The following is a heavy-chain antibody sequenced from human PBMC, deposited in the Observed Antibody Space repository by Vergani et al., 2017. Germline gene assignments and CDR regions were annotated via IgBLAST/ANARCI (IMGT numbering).Heavy chain of an antibody. J-gene: IGHJ5*02. Sequence: QVQLVQSGAEVKKPGSSVKVSCKASGATFRSNTISWVRQVPGQGLEWMGRINTNTGNPTYAQGFTGRFVFSLDTSVSTAYLQISSLKAEDTAVYYCARGPRGYGDYVEWFDPWGQGTLVTVSS. V-gene: IGHV7-4-1*02. D-gene: IGHD4-17*01. CDR1: GATFRSNT. CDR3: ARGPRGYGDYVEWFDP. CDR2: INTNTGNP.